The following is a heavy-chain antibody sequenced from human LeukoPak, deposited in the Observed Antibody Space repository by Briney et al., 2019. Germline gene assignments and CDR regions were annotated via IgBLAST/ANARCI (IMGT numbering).Heavy chain of an antibody. Sequence: ASVKVSCKASGYTFTTYTMHWVRQAPGQSLEWMGWINADNGNTKYSQKFQDRVTITRDTSATTAYMELSSLRSEDTAVYYCAKDIRPYYFDYWGQGTLVTVSS. CDR1: GYTFTTYT. J-gene: IGHJ4*02. CDR2: INADNGNT. V-gene: IGHV1-3*01. CDR3: AKDIRPYYFDY. D-gene: IGHD3-3*02.